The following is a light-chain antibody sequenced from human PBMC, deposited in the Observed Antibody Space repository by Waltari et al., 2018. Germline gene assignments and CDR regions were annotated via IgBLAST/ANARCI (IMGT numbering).Light chain of an antibody. J-gene: IGLJ3*02. Sequence: SYVLTQSPSVSAAPGQTARITCDGDNLESKSVHWYQQKPGQAPVVVVYDDSDRPSGIPERFSGSNSGNTATLTISRVEDGDEADYYCQVWDNGNDQLVFGGGTRLTVL. CDR1: NLESKS. V-gene: IGLV3-21*02. CDR3: QVWDNGNDQLV. CDR2: DDS.